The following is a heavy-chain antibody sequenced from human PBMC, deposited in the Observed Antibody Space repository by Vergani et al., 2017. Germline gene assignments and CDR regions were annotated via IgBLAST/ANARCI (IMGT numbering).Heavy chain of an antibody. Sequence: QVQLQESGPGLVKPSETLSLTCTVSGGSISSYYWSWIRQPAGKGLEWIGRIYTSGSTNYNPSLKSRVTISVDTSKNQFSLKLSSVTAADTAVYYCARHRGSGSYYPINDAFDIWGQGTMVTVSS. D-gene: IGHD3-10*01. V-gene: IGHV4-4*07. J-gene: IGHJ3*02. CDR1: GGSISSYY. CDR3: ARHRGSGSYYPINDAFDI. CDR2: IYTSGST.